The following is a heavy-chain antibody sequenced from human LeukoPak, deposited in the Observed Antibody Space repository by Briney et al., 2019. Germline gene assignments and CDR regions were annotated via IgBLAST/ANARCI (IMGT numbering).Heavy chain of an antibody. CDR2: INNDGSGT. CDR1: GFTFRSFW. J-gene: IGHJ6*03. Sequence: PGGSLRLSCAASGFTFRSFWMYWVRQGPGKGLVYVSRINNDGSGTTYADSVKGRFTISRDNAKNSLYLQMNSLRAEDTAVYYCAREHGVLSGYCSGGSCLPYYYYYMDVWGKGTTVTVSS. V-gene: IGHV3-74*01. CDR3: AREHGVLSGYCSGGSCLPYYYYYMDV. D-gene: IGHD2-15*01.